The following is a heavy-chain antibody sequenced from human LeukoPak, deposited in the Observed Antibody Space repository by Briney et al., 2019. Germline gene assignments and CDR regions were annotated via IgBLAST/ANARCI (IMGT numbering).Heavy chain of an antibody. CDR3: AREGYRTAPGTFDY. Sequence: PWASVKVSCKASGYTLTGHFIHWVRQAPGQGLEWMCWINPNSAGTFYAQRFQGRVTMTSDTSISTAYMELSRLTSDDTAVYYCAREGYRTAPGTFDYWGQGTLVTVSS. CDR1: GYTLTGHF. CDR2: INPNSAGT. D-gene: IGHD6-13*01. V-gene: IGHV1-2*02. J-gene: IGHJ4*02.